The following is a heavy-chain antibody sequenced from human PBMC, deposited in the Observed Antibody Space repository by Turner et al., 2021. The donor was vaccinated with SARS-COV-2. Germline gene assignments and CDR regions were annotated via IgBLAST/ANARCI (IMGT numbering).Heavy chain of an antibody. V-gene: IGHV4-39*01. D-gene: IGHD5-18*01. CDR2: IYYSGST. J-gene: IGHJ6*02. CDR3: ARLMDTAMDYYGMDV. CDR1: GGSISSSTYY. Sequence: QLQLQESGPGRVKPSETLSLTCPFSGGSISSSTYYWGWIRQPPGKGLEWIGNIYYSGSTYYNPSLKSRVTISVDTSKNQFSLKLSSVTAADTAVYYCARLMDTAMDYYGMDVWGQGTTVTVSS.